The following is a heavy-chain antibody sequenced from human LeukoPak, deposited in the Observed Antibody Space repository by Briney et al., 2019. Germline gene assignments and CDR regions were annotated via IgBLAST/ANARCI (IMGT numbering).Heavy chain of an antibody. Sequence: GGSLILSCAASGFTFSSYAMSWVRQAPGKGLEWVSAISGSGGSTYYADSVKGRFTISRDNSKNTLYLQMNSLRAEDTAVYYCAKVGELGYFFAYWGQGTLVTVSS. CDR2: ISGSGGST. V-gene: IGHV3-23*01. D-gene: IGHD3-16*01. J-gene: IGHJ4*02. CDR1: GFTFSSYA. CDR3: AKVGELGYFFAY.